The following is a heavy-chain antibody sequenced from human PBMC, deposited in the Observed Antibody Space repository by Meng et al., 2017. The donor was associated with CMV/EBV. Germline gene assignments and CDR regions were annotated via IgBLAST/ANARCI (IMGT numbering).Heavy chain of an antibody. CDR2: IIPILGIA. Sequence: SSVNVSCKASGCTFSSYAISWVRQAPGQGLEWMGGIIPILGIANYAQKFQGRVTITADKSTSTAYMELSSLRSEDTAVYYCASTNRPPGAEEDAFDIWGQGTMVTVSS. CDR3: ASTNRPPGAEEDAFDI. J-gene: IGHJ3*02. D-gene: IGHD1-26*01. CDR1: GCTFSSYA. V-gene: IGHV1-69*10.